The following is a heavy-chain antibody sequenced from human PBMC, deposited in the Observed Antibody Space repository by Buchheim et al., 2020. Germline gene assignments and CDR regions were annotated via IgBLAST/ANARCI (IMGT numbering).Heavy chain of an antibody. CDR1: GGSFSGYY. CDR3: ARLRGYSGYDFHYYYGMDV. J-gene: IGHJ6*02. CDR2: INHSGST. Sequence: QVQLQQWGAGLLKPSETLSLTCAVYGGSFSGYYWSWIRQPPGKGLEWIGEINHSGSTNYNPSLKSRVTISVDTSKKQFSLKLSSVTAADTAVYYCARLRGYSGYDFHYYYGMDVWGQGTT. V-gene: IGHV4-34*01. D-gene: IGHD5-12*01.